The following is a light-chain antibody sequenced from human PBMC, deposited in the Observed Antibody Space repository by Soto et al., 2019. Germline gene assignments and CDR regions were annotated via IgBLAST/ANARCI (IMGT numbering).Light chain of an antibody. CDR3: QQLNSDPYT. J-gene: IGKJ2*01. CDR1: QAISSY. Sequence: DIQFTHSPSFLSASVGDTVTITCRASQAISSYFAWYQQKPGKAPQLLIYATSTLRSGVPSRFSGKRSGTEFTLTISSLQPEDFATYHCQQLNSDPYTFGQGTKVDIK. V-gene: IGKV1-9*01. CDR2: ATS.